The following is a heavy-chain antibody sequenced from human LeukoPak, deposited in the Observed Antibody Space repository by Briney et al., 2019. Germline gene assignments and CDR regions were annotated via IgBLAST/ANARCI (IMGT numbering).Heavy chain of an antibody. J-gene: IGHJ4*02. V-gene: IGHV3-20*01. CDR2: INWNGGST. CDR1: GLAFDGYG. Sequence: GGSLGLSCEESGLAFDGYGMSWVRQAPGKGLEWVSGINWNGGSTGYADSVKGRFTISRDNAKNSLYLQMNSLRAEDTALYHCARGWEYGDYVVDYWGQGTLVTVSS. CDR3: ARGWEYGDYVVDY. D-gene: IGHD4-17*01.